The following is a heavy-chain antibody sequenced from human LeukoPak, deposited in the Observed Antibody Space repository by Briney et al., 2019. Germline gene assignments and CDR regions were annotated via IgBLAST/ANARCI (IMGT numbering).Heavy chain of an antibody. CDR2: VNPISGST. D-gene: IGHD6-13*01. J-gene: IGHJ4*02. CDR1: GYTFSSYY. Sequence: GASVKVSCKTSGYTFSSYYMQWVRQAPGQGLEWMGIVNPISGSTTYPQKFQGRVTMTRDTSTSTAYMELSSLRSEDTAVYYCARGGRAAAVDYWGQGTLVTVSS. CDR3: ARGGRAAAVDY. V-gene: IGHV1-46*01.